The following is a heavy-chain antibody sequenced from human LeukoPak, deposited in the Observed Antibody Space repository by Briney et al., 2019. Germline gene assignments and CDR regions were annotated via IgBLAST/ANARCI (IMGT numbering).Heavy chain of an antibody. CDR3: AREGRDIVSTGVSDAFDI. V-gene: IGHV4-39*07. J-gene: IGHJ3*02. Sequence: SETLTLTCTVSGGSISSSSYYWGWIRQPPGKGLEWIGSIYYSGSTYYNPSLKSRVTISVDTSKNQFSLKLSSVTAADTAVYYCAREGRDIVSTGVSDAFDIWGQGTMVTVSS. CDR2: IYYSGST. D-gene: IGHD5/OR15-5a*01. CDR1: GGSISSSSYY.